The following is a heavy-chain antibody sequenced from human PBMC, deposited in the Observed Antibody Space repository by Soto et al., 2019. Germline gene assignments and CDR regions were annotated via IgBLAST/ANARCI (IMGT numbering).Heavy chain of an antibody. CDR2: ISNSGRT. CDR3: ATESGSTYGYFDY. D-gene: IGHD4-17*01. J-gene: IGHJ4*02. V-gene: IGHV4-30-4*01. Sequence: PSETLSLTCTVSGGSVTSDEDYWSWIRQSPGKGLEWIGYISNSGRTGYNPSLKTRLSMPVDRSKNQFTLRLTSVTAADTAVYFCATESGSTYGYFDYWGQGTQVTVSS. CDR1: GGSVTSDEDY.